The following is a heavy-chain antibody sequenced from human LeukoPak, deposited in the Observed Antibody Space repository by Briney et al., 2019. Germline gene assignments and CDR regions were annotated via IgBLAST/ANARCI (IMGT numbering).Heavy chain of an antibody. CDR3: ARDPGYCSGGSCYYNFDY. D-gene: IGHD2-15*01. V-gene: IGHV3-33*01. CDR1: GFTFSSYG. J-gene: IGHJ4*02. CDR2: IWYDGSNK. Sequence: PGRSLRLSCAASGFTFSSYGMHWVRQAPGKGLEWVAVIWYDGSNKYYADSVKGRFTISRDNSKNTLYLQMNSLRAEDTAVYYCARDPGYCSGGSCYYNFDYWGQGTLVTVSS.